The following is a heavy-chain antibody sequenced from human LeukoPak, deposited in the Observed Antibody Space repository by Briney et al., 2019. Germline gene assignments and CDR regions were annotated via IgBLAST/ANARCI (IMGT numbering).Heavy chain of an antibody. D-gene: IGHD5-24*01. J-gene: IGHJ6*03. CDR1: GFTVSSNY. V-gene: IGHV3-53*05. Sequence: GGSLRLSCAASGFTVSSNYMSWVRQAPGKGLEWVSVIYSGGSTYYADSVKGRFTISRDNSKNTLNLQMNSLRPEDTAIYYCAKRDAAGSGNGFYYMDVWGKGTTVTVSS. CDR3: AKRDAAGSGNGFYYMDV. CDR2: IYSGGST.